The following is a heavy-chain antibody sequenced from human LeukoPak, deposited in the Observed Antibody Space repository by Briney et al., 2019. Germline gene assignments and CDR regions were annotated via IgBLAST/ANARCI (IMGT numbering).Heavy chain of an antibody. CDR1: GYTFTSYA. CDR2: INAGNGNT. CDR3: ARDRPPPLDY. Sequence: ASVKVSCKASGYTFTSYAMHWVRQAPGQRLEWMGWINAGNGNTKYSQKFQGRVTMTTDTSTSTAYMELRSLRSDDTAVYYCARDRPPPLDYWGQGTLVTVSS. J-gene: IGHJ4*02. V-gene: IGHV1-3*01.